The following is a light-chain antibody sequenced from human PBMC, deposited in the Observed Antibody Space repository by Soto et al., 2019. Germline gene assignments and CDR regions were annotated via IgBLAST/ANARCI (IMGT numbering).Light chain of an antibody. J-gene: IGKJ1*01. CDR3: MQALQTRT. CDR2: LGS. V-gene: IGKV2-28*01. CDR1: QSLLHSNGYNY. Sequence: DSGMTQSPLSLPVTPGEPASISCRSSQSLLHSNGYNYLDWYLQKPGQSPQLLIYLGSNRASGVPDRFSGSGSGTDFTLKISRVEAEDVGVYYCMQALQTRTFGQGTKVDI.